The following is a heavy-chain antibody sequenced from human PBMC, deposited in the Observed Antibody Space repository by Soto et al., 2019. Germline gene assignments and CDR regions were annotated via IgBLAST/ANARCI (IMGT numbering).Heavy chain of an antibody. CDR1: GFAVNSNY. Sequence: EVQLVASGGGLIQPGGSLRLSCAASGFAVNSNYMSWVRQAPGKGLEWVSVIFGGGTTFYSDSVKGRFTISRDNSKNTVFLQVNSLTVDDTAVYYCVKTSSYWGQGIRVIVSS. V-gene: IGHV3-53*01. CDR3: VKTSSY. J-gene: IGHJ4*02. CDR2: IFGGGTT. D-gene: IGHD2-2*01.